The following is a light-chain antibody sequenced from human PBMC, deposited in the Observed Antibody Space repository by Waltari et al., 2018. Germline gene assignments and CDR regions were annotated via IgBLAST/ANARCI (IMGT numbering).Light chain of an antibody. CDR1: SSNIGAGYD. V-gene: IGLV1-40*01. CDR2: GNS. J-gene: IGLJ2*01. Sequence: QSVLTQPPSASGAPGQRVTIPCTGSSSNIGAGYDVHWYQQLPGTAPKLLIYGNSNRPSGVPDRFSGSKSGTSASLAITGLQAEDEADYYCQSYDSSLSVVVFGGGTKLTVL. CDR3: QSYDSSLSVVV.